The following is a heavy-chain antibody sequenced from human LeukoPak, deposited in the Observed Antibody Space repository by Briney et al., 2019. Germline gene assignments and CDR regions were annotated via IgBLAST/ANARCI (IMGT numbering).Heavy chain of an antibody. V-gene: IGHV1-69*13. J-gene: IGHJ4*02. CDR2: IIPIFGTA. Sequence: SVKVSCKASGGSFSSYAINRVRQAPGQGLEWMGGIIPIFGTANCAQKFQDRVTITAVESMSTVYMELSSLRSEDTAVYYCARGWLAETTVVTPYNYWGQGTLVTVSS. CDR1: GGSFSSYA. CDR3: ARGWLAETTVVTPYNY. D-gene: IGHD4-23*01.